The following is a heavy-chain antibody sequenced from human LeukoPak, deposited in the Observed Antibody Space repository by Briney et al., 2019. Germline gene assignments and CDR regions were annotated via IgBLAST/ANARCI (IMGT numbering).Heavy chain of an antibody. Sequence: ASVKVSCKVSGYTLTELSMHWVRQAPGKGLEWRGGFDPEDGETIYAQKFQGRVTMTEDTSTDTAYMELSSLRSEDTAVYYCATDYGSGSYAAFDIWGQGTMVTVSS. CDR3: ATDYGSGSYAAFDI. D-gene: IGHD3-10*01. CDR1: GYTLTELS. CDR2: FDPEDGET. V-gene: IGHV1-24*01. J-gene: IGHJ3*02.